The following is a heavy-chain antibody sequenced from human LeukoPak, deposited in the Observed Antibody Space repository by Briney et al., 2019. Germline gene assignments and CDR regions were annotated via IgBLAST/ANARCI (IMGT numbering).Heavy chain of an antibody. D-gene: IGHD2-8*01. Sequence: GASVKVSGKASGYTFTGYYMHWGRQAPGQGLEWMGRINPNSGGTNYAQKFQGRVPMTRDTSITTAYMELSRLRSDATAVYYCARAEMVCGIDAFDIWGQGTKVTVSS. J-gene: IGHJ3*02. CDR2: INPNSGGT. CDR3: ARAEMVCGIDAFDI. V-gene: IGHV1-2*06. CDR1: GYTFTGYY.